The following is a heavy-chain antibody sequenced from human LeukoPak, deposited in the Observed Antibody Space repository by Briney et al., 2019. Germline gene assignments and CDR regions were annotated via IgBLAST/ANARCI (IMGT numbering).Heavy chain of an antibody. CDR1: GYTFTTYP. CDR3: VRGIDTTGYFYY. CDR2: IDTNTASP. J-gene: IGHJ4*02. Sequence: ASVKVSCKASGYTFTTYPINWVRQAPGQGGEWVGCIDTNTASPTYAQGLTGRFVFSLDTSVSTAFLQINSLKAEDTALYYCVRGIDTTGYFYYWGQGTLVTVSS. D-gene: IGHD3-22*01. V-gene: IGHV7-4-1*02.